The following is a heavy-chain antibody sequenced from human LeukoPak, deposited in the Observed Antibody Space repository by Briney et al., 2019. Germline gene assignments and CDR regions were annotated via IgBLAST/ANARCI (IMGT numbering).Heavy chain of an antibody. CDR2: INPNSGGT. CDR3: ASSVMVGATSDAFDI. J-gene: IGHJ3*02. Sequence: GASVKVSCKASGYTFTGYYMHWVRQAPGQGLEWMGLINPNSGGTNFAQKFRGRVTMTRDTSISAAYMELSRLRSDDTAVYYCASSVMVGATSDAFDIWGQGTMVTVSS. CDR1: GYTFTGYY. D-gene: IGHD1-26*01. V-gene: IGHV1-2*02.